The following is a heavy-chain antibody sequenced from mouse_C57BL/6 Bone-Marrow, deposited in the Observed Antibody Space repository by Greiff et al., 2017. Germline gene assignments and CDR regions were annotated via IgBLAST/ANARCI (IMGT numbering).Heavy chain of an antibody. CDR2: IDPETGGT. CDR3: TRGVIYYGNCFDY. D-gene: IGHD2-1*01. J-gene: IGHJ2*01. V-gene: IGHV1-15*01. Sequence: VQLQQSGAELVRPGASVTLSCKASGYTFTDYEMHWVKQTPVHGLEWIGAIDPETGGTAYNQKFKGKAILTADKSSITAYMELRSLTSEDSAVYYCTRGVIYYGNCFDYWGQGTTLTVSS. CDR1: GYTFTDYE.